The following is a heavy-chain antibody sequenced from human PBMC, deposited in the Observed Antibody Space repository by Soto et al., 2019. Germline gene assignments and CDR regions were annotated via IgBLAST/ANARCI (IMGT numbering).Heavy chain of an antibody. V-gene: IGHV3-23*01. CDR2: SSATGAGT. D-gene: IGHD1-7*01. CDR1: GFTFSSYG. CDR3: AKDRRAGGNYGLYSDF. J-gene: IGHJ4*02. Sequence: EVQLLDSGGGLVQPGGSLRLSCAASGFTFSSYGMTWVRQAPGKGLEWVSFSSATGAGTYYADSVKGRFTISRDNSQNALYLQMTSLRADDTAVYYCAKDRRAGGNYGLYSDFWGQGALVIVSS.